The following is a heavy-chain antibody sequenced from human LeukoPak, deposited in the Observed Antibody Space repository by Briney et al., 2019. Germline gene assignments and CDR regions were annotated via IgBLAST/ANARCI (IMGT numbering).Heavy chain of an antibody. Sequence: PSQTPSLTCAISGDSVSSNNAAWNWLRQSPSGGLEWLGRTYHRSKWYNDFAVSVESRITIKPDTSKNQFSLQLNSVTPEDTAVYYCARVLDGPGVYFDYWGQGTLVTVSS. CDR3: ARVLDGPGVYFDY. D-gene: IGHD5-24*01. J-gene: IGHJ4*02. V-gene: IGHV6-1*01. CDR2: TYHRSKWYN. CDR1: GDSVSSNNAA.